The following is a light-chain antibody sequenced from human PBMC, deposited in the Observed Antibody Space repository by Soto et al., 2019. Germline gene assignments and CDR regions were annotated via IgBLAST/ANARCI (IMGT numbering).Light chain of an antibody. J-gene: IGLJ1*01. CDR2: EVS. CDR3: AAWDDGLNGYV. V-gene: IGLV2-14*01. Sequence: QSALTQPASVSGSPGQSITISCTGTSSDVGGYNYVSWYQHHPGKAPKLIIYEVSDRPSGVSNRFSGSKSGNTASLTISGLQAEDEADYYCAAWDDGLNGYVFGTGTKLTVL. CDR1: SSDVGGYNY.